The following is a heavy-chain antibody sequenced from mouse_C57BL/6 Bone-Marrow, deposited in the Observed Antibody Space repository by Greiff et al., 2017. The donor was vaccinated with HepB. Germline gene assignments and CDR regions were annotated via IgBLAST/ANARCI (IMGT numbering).Heavy chain of an antibody. V-gene: IGHV14-1*01. CDR2: IDPEDGDT. CDR1: GFNIKDYY. CDR3: ATRIRYYGSGYAY. Sequence: VQLQQSGAELVRPGASVKLSCTASGFNIKDYYMHWVKQRPEQGLEWIGRIDPEDGDTEYAPKFQGKATMTADTSSNTAYLQLSSLTSKDTAVYYCATRIRYYGSGYAYWGQGTTLTVSS. J-gene: IGHJ2*01. D-gene: IGHD1-1*01.